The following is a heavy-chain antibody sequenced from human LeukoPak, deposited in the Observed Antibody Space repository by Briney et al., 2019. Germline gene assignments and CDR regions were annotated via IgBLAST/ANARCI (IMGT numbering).Heavy chain of an antibody. D-gene: IGHD6-19*01. Sequence: PSETLSLTCTVSGGSMSSYYWSWVRQPPGKGLEWIGYIYYSGSTNYNPSLKSRVTISVDTSKNQFTPKLSSVTAADTAIYYCARDGRAGSLFAYWGQGTLVTVSS. CDR1: GGSMSSYY. J-gene: IGHJ4*02. V-gene: IGHV4-59*01. CDR2: IYYSGST. CDR3: ARDGRAGSLFAY.